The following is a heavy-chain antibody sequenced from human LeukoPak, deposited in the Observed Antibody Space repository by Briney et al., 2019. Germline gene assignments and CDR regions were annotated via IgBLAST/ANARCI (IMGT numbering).Heavy chain of an antibody. CDR1: GFTFSNHA. V-gene: IGHV3-23*01. CDR3: AKDNSYSGSVY. J-gene: IGHJ4*02. CDR2: ISGDGSAT. Sequence: GGSLRLSCAASGFTFSNHAMTWVRQAPGEGLEWVSVISGDGSATYYADSVKGRSTISRDNSKNTLYLQMDSLRAGDTAVYYCAKDNSYSGSVYWGQGTLVTVSS. D-gene: IGHD1-26*01.